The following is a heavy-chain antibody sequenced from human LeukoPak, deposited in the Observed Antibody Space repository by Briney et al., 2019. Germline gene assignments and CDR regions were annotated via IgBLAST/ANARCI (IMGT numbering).Heavy chain of an antibody. J-gene: IGHJ4*02. D-gene: IGHD2/OR15-2a*01. Sequence: SETLSLTCIVSGGSISSYYWSWIRQPPGKGLEWIGNIYYSESTNYNPSLVSRVTISVETPKKQFSLKLTSVTAADTAVYYYATGHRINDYWGQGTLVTVSS. CDR1: GGSISSYY. CDR2: IYYSEST. V-gene: IGHV4-59*01. CDR3: ATGHRINDY.